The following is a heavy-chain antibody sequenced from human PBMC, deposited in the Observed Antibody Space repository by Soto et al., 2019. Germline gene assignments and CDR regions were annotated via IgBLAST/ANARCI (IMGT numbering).Heavy chain of an antibody. D-gene: IGHD6-6*01. Sequence: SVKVSCKASGGTFSSYAISWVRQAPGQGLEWMGGIIPIFGTANYAQKFQGRVTITADESTSTAYMELSSLRSEDTAVYYCARDLSEYSSSYLDCWGRGTMVAVSS. CDR1: GGTFSSYA. J-gene: IGHJ4*02. CDR3: ARDLSEYSSSYLDC. CDR2: IIPIFGTA. V-gene: IGHV1-69*13.